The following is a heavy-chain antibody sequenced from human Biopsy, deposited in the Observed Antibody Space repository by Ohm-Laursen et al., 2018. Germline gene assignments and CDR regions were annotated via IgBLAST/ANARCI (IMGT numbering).Heavy chain of an antibody. Sequence: SLRLSCAASGFTFSSFAMTWVRQGPGKGLEWVSTISSAGGSTFYAESVKGRFTISRDNSENTLSLQMNSLRAEDTAVYFCVKDQGYYYDRSVYYYFDYWGQGTLVTVSS. J-gene: IGHJ4*02. CDR1: GFTFSSFA. V-gene: IGHV3-23*01. D-gene: IGHD3-22*01. CDR2: ISSAGGST. CDR3: VKDQGYYYDRSVYYYFDY.